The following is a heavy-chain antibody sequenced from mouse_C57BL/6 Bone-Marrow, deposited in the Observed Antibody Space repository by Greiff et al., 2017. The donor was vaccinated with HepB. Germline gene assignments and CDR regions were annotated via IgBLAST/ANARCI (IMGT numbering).Heavy chain of an antibody. CDR1: GFTFSSYA. V-gene: IGHV5-4*01. CDR3: ARDTYYSNYVFYAMDY. D-gene: IGHD2-5*01. Sequence: EVQLQQSGGGLVKPGGSLKLSCAASGFTFSSYAMSWVRQTPEKRLEWVATISDGGSYTYYPDNVKGRFTISRDNAKNNLYLQMSHLKSEDTAMYYCARDTYYSNYVFYAMDYWGQGTSVTVSS. CDR2: ISDGGSYT. J-gene: IGHJ4*01.